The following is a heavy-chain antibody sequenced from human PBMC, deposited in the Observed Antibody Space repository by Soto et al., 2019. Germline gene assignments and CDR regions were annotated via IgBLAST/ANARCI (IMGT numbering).Heavy chain of an antibody. CDR2: INPTGTYT. J-gene: IGHJ6*02. CDR3: ARGHHSMDV. CDR1: GFTFSEHY. D-gene: IGHD5-18*01. V-gene: IGHV3-11*06. Sequence: VGSLRLSCAASGFTFSEHYMTWIRQAPGKGLEWISYINPTGTYTHYADSVKGRFSISRDNAENSLYLQMNSLRPEDTALYFCARGHHSMDVWGQGATVTVS.